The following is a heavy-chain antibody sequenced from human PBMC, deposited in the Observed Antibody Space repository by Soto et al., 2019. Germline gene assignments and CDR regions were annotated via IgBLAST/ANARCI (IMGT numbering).Heavy chain of an antibody. Sequence: QVQLQESGPGLVKPSETLSLTCAVSGVSVTSGSYYWTWIRQPPGKGLEWIGYMYYNGNTNYNPSLKSRVTISLDTSNNRFSLRLSSVTAADTAVYYCARTFCTTAACQAHHMDVWDQGTTVAVSS. CDR1: GVSVTSGSYY. D-gene: IGHD2-8*01. CDR3: ARTFCTTAACQAHHMDV. V-gene: IGHV4-61*01. J-gene: IGHJ6*02. CDR2: MYYNGNT.